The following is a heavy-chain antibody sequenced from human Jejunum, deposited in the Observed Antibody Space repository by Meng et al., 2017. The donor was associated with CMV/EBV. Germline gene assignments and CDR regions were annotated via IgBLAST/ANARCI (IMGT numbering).Heavy chain of an antibody. CDR2: ISYSATT. CDR1: GDSVTTRGHF. D-gene: IGHD5-18*01. Sequence: CTVAGDSVTTRGHFWSWIRQSPGKGLEWIGYISYSATTQYNPPFRSRVSILVDASNSQFSLKLTSVTVADTAIYFCARGYSDFDYWGQGTLVTVSS. V-gene: IGHV4-61*08. J-gene: IGHJ4*02. CDR3: ARGYSDFDY.